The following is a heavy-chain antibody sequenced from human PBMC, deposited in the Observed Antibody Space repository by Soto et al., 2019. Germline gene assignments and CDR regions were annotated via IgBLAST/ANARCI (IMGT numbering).Heavy chain of an antibody. CDR2: LIPILGLA. D-gene: IGHD5-12*01. J-gene: IGHJ4*02. V-gene: IGHV1-69*02. Sequence: QVQLVQSGAEVRQPGSSVKVSCQASGGTFSNSTVTWVRQAPGQGLEWMGRLIPILGLANYAQKFRGRLTITAGKSTTTAYMELRSLRSEDTAIYYCARFKLGDDYWGQGTLVTVSS. CDR1: GGTFSNST. CDR3: ARFKLGDDY.